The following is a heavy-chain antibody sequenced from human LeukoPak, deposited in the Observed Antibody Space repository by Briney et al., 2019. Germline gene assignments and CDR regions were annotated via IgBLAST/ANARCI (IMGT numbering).Heavy chain of an antibody. CDR3: ASTRGWKYYFDY. V-gene: IGHV4-59*08. J-gene: IGHJ4*02. Sequence: SETLSLTCTVSGGSISSYYWSWIRQPPGKGLEWIGYIYYSGSTNYNPSLKSRVTISVDTSKNQFSLKLSSVTAADTAVYYCASTRGWKYYFDYWGQGTLVTVSS. D-gene: IGHD1-1*01. CDR2: IYYSGST. CDR1: GGSISSYY.